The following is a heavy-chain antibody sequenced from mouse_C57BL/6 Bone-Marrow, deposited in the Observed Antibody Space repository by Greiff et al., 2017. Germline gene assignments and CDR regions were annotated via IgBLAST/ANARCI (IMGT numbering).Heavy chain of an antibody. CDR3: ARLHCDYAMDY. J-gene: IGHJ4*01. Sequence: DVQLVESGGGLVKPGGSLKLSCAASGFTFSSYAMSWVRQTPEKRLEWVATISDGGSYTYYPDNVKGRFTISRDTAKNNLYLQMSHLKSEDTAMYYCARLHCDYAMDYWGQGTSVTVSS. CDR1: GFTFSSYA. V-gene: IGHV5-4*01. CDR2: ISDGGSYT.